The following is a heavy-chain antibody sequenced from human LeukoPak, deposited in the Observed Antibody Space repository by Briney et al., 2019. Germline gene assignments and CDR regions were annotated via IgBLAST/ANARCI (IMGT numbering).Heavy chain of an antibody. V-gene: IGHV4-59*01. J-gene: IGHJ4*02. Sequence: SETLSLTCNVSGVSLSSYHWGWIRQSPGKGLEWLGYISDTGKTDYNPSLKSRGTLSLDMSKNLVSLRLTSVTAADTAVYYCVTGYYEPFDNWGRGTLVIVSS. CDR1: GVSLSSYH. CDR3: VTGYYEPFDN. D-gene: IGHD3-3*01. CDR2: ISDTGKT.